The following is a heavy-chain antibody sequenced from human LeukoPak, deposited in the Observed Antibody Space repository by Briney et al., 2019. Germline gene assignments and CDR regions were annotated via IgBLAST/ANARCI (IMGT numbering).Heavy chain of an antibody. V-gene: IGHV4-34*01. CDR2: INHSGYT. Sequence: SETLSLTCAVSGVSFDDYYWAWVRQTPGKGLEWIGEINHSGYTNDSPSLKSRVTLSIDTSRKQFSLNLRSVTVADAGFYYFTRMTTGHDHWGQGTLVTVSS. J-gene: IGHJ5*02. D-gene: IGHD4-17*01. CDR3: TRMTTGHDH. CDR1: GVSFDDYY.